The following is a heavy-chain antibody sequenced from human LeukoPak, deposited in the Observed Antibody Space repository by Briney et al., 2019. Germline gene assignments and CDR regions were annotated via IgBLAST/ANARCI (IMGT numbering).Heavy chain of an antibody. Sequence: GGSLRLSCEASGFTFNTYWMHWVRQAPGKGLVWVSRINSDGSSTTYADSVKGRFTISRDNAKNTLYLQMNSLRAEDTAVYYCVREPQAEYYFDYWGQGTLVTVSS. CDR1: GFTFNTYW. J-gene: IGHJ4*02. V-gene: IGHV3-74*01. CDR3: VREPQAEYYFDY. D-gene: IGHD1-14*01. CDR2: INSDGSST.